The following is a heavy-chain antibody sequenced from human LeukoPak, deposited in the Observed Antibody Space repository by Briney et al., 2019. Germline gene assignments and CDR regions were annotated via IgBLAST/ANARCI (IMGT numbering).Heavy chain of an antibody. D-gene: IGHD6-19*01. J-gene: IGHJ4*02. CDR1: GYTFTSYG. V-gene: IGHV1-18*04. CDR2: ISAYNGNT. Sequence: ASVKVSCKASGYTFTSYGISWVRQAPGQGLEWMGWISAYNGNTNYAQKLQGRVTMTTDTSTSTAYIELRSLRSDDTAVYYCARDRSSGWYPLPFDYWGQGTLVTVSS. CDR3: ARDRSSGWYPLPFDY.